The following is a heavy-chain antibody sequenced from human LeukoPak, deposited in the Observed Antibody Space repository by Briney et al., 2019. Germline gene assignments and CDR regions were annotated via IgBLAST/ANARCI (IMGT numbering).Heavy chain of an antibody. D-gene: IGHD5/OR15-5a*01. J-gene: IGHJ4*02. CDR3: ARVPFVYYFDY. V-gene: IGHV3-30*04. CDR1: GFTFSSYA. Sequence: GGSLRLSCAASGFTFSSYAMHWVRQAPGKGLEWVAVISYDGSNKYYADSVKGRFTISRDNSKNTLYLQMNSLRAEDTAVYYCARVPFVYYFDYWGQGTLVTVSS. CDR2: ISYDGSNK.